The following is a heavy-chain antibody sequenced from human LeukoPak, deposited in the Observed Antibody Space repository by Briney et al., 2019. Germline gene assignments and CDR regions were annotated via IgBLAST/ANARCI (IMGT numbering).Heavy chain of an antibody. CDR3: AHRGGNVQLDY. CDR1: GFSLSTTGVG. V-gene: IGHV2-5*02. Sequence: SDPTLVKPTQTVTLNCTLSGFSLSTTGVGMGWLRQTPGKALEWLALIYWDNDKRYSPSLKSRLTITKDTSKNQVVLTMTNMDPVDTATYYCAHRGGNVQLDYWGQGTLVTVSS. J-gene: IGHJ4*02. CDR2: IYWDNDK. D-gene: IGHD1-1*01.